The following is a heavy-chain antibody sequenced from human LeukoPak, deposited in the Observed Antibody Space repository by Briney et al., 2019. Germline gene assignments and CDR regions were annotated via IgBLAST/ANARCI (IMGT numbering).Heavy chain of an antibody. V-gene: IGHV4-59*12. J-gene: IGHJ4*02. Sequence: SETLSLTCTVSGGSISSYYWSWIRQPPGKGLEWIGYIYYSGSTNYNPSLKSRVTISVDTSKNQFSLKLSSVAAADTAVYYCARDLAAAVVGSHYWGQGIQVTVSS. D-gene: IGHD6-19*01. CDR3: ARDLAAAVVGSHY. CDR1: GGSISSYY. CDR2: IYYSGST.